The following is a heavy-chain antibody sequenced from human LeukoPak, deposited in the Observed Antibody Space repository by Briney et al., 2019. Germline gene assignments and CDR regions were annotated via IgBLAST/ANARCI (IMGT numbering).Heavy chain of an antibody. CDR3: ARDFLGGSSWYRTFDY. CDR1: GFTFSSYA. J-gene: IGHJ4*02. V-gene: IGHV3-23*01. CDR2: ISGSGGST. D-gene: IGHD6-13*01. Sequence: GGSLRLSCAASGFTFSSYAMSWVRQAPGKGLEWVSAISGSGGSTYYADSVKGRFTISRDNAKNSLYLQMNSLRAEDTAVYYCARDFLGGSSWYRTFDYWGQGTLVTVSS.